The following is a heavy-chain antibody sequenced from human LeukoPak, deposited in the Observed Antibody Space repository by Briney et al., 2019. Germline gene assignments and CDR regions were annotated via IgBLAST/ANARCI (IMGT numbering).Heavy chain of an antibody. CDR3: ARGRGDIVVVPAVPSTPLLDYGMDV. CDR1: GYSFTTYW. J-gene: IGHJ6*02. Sequence: GESRKIPCKASGYSFTTYWIAWVRQMPGKGLEWMGSLYPGDSDTRYSPSFQGHVTTSADKATNTAYLHWSRLEASDTAVYYCARGRGDIVVVPAVPSTPLLDYGMDVWGQGTTVTVSS. CDR2: LYPGDSDT. D-gene: IGHD2-2*01. V-gene: IGHV5-51*01.